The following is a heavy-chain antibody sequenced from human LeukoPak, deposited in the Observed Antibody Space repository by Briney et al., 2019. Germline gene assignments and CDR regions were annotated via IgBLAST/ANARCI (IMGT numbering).Heavy chain of an antibody. J-gene: IGHJ4*02. CDR1: GYTFTGYY. Sequence: ASVKVSCKASGYTFTGYYMHWVRQAPGQGLEWMGWINPNSGGTNYAQKFQGRVTMTRDTSISTAYMELSRLRSDDTAVYYCARNYRAISMVRGVIHFDYWGQGILVTVSS. D-gene: IGHD3-10*01. CDR3: ARNYRAISMVRGVIHFDY. V-gene: IGHV1-2*02. CDR2: INPNSGGT.